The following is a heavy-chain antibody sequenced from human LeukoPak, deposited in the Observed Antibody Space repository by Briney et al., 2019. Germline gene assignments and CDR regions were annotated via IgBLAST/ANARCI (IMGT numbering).Heavy chain of an antibody. J-gene: IGHJ3*02. CDR1: GFTFNSYS. V-gene: IGHV3-48*02. CDR2: ISSSSTM. D-gene: IGHD1-26*01. Sequence: GGSLRLSCAASGFTFNSYSMNWARQAPGNGLEWVSYISSSSTMSYADSVKGRFTISRDNAKNSLYLQMNSLRDEDTAVYYCARILSGSGSYGAFDIWGQGTMVTVSS. CDR3: ARILSGSGSYGAFDI.